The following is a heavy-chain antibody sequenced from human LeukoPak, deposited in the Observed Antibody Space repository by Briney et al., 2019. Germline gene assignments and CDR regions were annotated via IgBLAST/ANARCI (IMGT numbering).Heavy chain of an antibody. CDR2: INHSGST. CDR3: ARVKRPQYYYDSSGYYAFDI. CDR1: GGSFSGYY. Sequence: PSETLSLTCAVYGGSFSGYYWSWIRQPPGKGLEWIGEINHSGSTNYNPSLKSRVTISVDTSKNQFSLKLSSVTAADTAVYYCARVKRPQYYYDSSGYYAFDIWGQGTMVTVFS. J-gene: IGHJ3*02. D-gene: IGHD3-22*01. V-gene: IGHV4-34*01.